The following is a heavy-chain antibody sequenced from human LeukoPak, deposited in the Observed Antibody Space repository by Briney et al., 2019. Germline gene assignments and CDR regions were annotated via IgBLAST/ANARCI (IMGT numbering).Heavy chain of an antibody. CDR3: APSPGEHSSESYS. J-gene: IGHJ4*02. Sequence: GGSPRLSCAASGFTFSSYAMSWVRQAPRKGLEWVSSITGSSDNTYYADSVKGRFTISRDNSRNTLYLQMYSLRAEDTAVYYCAPSPGEHSSESYSWGQGALVTVSS. D-gene: IGHD3-10*01. CDR2: ITGSSDNT. CDR1: GFTFSSYA. V-gene: IGHV3-23*01.